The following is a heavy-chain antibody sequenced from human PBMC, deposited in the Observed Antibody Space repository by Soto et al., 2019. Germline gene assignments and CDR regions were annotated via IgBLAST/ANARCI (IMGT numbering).Heavy chain of an antibody. CDR1: GYSFTTHG. V-gene: IGHV1-18*04. J-gene: IGHJ6*02. Sequence: GASVKVSCKASGYSFTTHGISWVRRAPGHGLEWMGWISAYNGGTHYVQRFQGRLTMTTDTSTSTAYMELRSLTSDDTAVYYCARDPPFSGILRGTPLMDVWGQGTTVTVSS. CDR3: ARDPPFSGILRGTPLMDV. D-gene: IGHD4-17*01. CDR2: ISAYNGGT.